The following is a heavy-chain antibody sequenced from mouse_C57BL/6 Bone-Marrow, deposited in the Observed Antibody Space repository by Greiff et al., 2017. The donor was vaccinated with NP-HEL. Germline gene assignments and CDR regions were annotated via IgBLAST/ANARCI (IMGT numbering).Heavy chain of an antibody. Sequence: QVQLQQPGAELVRPGSSVKLSCKASGYTFTSYWMHWVKQRPIQGLEWIGNIDPSDSETHYNQKFKDKATLTVDKSSSTAYMQLSSLTAEDSAVYYCARGGGNYDVWGTGTTVTVSS. CDR2: IDPSDSET. V-gene: IGHV1-52*01. J-gene: IGHJ1*03. CDR1: GYTFTSYW. CDR3: ARGGGNYDV.